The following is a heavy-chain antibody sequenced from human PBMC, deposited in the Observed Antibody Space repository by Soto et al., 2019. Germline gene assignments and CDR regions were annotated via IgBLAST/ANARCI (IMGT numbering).Heavy chain of an antibody. CDR3: ARSDWFDP. CDR1: GFTFSSYG. J-gene: IGHJ5*02. D-gene: IGHD3-16*01. CDR2: ISYDGSNK. Sequence: GGSLRLSCAASGFTFSSYGMHWVRQAPGKGLEWVAVISYDGSNKYYADSVKGRFTISRDNAKNTLYLQMNSLRVEDTAVYYCARSDWFDPWGQGTLVTVSS. V-gene: IGHV3-30*03.